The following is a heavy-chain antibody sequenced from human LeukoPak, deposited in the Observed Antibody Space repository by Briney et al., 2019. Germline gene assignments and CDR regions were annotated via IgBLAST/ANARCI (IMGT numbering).Heavy chain of an antibody. Sequence: SETLSLTCAVYGGSFSGYYWSWIRQPPGKGLEWIGEINHSGSTNYNPSLKSRVTISVDTSKNQFSLKLSSVTAADTAVYYCARHFYDFWSGTPYNWFDPWGQGTLVTVSS. D-gene: IGHD3-3*01. CDR3: ARHFYDFWSGTPYNWFDP. CDR1: GGSFSGYY. J-gene: IGHJ5*02. V-gene: IGHV4-34*01. CDR2: INHSGST.